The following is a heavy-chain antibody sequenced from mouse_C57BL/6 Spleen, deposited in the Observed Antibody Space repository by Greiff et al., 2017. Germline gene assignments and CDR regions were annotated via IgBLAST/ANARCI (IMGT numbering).Heavy chain of an antibody. V-gene: IGHV1-61*01. D-gene: IGHD1-1*01. J-gene: IGHJ4*01. CDR2: IYPSDSET. CDR1: GYTFTSYW. CDR3: ARDGSSLYYYARDY. Sequence: QVQLKQPGAELVRPGSSVKLSCKASGYTFTSYWMDWVKQRPGQGLEWIGNIYPSDSETHYNQKFKDKATLTVDKSSSTAYMQLSSLTSEDSAGYYCARDGSSLYYYARDYWGQGTSVTVSS.